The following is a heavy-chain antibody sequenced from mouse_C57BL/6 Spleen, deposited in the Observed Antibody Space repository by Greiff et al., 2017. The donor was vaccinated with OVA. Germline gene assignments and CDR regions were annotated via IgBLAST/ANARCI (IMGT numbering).Heavy chain of an antibody. CDR3: ARRREYAMDY. V-gene: IGHV1-64*01. CDR2: IHPNSGST. J-gene: IGHJ4*01. CDR1: GYTFTSYW. Sequence: QVQLKQPGAELVKPGASVKLSCKASGYTFTSYWMHWVKQRPGQGLEWIGMIHPNSGSTNYNEKFKSKATLTVDKSSSTAYMQLSSLTSEDSAVYYCARRREYAMDYWGQGTSVTVSS.